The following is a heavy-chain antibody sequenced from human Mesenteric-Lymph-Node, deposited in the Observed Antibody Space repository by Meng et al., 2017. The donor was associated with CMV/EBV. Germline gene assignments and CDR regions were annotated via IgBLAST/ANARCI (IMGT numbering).Heavy chain of an antibody. V-gene: IGHV4-34*01. D-gene: IGHD6-19*01. Sequence: CAVYGGSFSGYYWPWIRQPPGKGLEWIGEIDHSGSTNYNPSLKSRVSISVDTSKNQFSLKLTSVTAADTAVYYCARGWGISKGWYNYWGQGTLVTVSS. J-gene: IGHJ4*02. CDR1: GGSFSGYY. CDR3: ARGWGISKGWYNY. CDR2: IDHSGST.